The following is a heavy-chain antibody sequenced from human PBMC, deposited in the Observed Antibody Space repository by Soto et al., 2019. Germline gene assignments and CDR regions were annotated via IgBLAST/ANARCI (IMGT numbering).Heavy chain of an antibody. Sequence: SVKVSCKASGGTFSSYAISWVRQAPGQGLEWMGGIIPIFGTANYAQKFQGRVTITADESTSTAYMELSSLRSEDTAVYYCARVTDFWSGYYPLNWFDPWGQGTLVTVSS. V-gene: IGHV1-69*13. CDR1: GGTFSSYA. CDR3: ARVTDFWSGYYPLNWFDP. D-gene: IGHD3-3*01. CDR2: IIPIFGTA. J-gene: IGHJ5*02.